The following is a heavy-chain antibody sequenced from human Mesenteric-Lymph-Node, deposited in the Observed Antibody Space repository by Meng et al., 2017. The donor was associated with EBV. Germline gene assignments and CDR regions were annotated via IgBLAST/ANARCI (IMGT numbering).Heavy chain of an antibody. CDR2: VFHIGST. CDR1: GGSISGNNW. V-gene: IGHV4-4*02. D-gene: IGHD1-7*01. J-gene: IGHJ1*01. CDR3: ARVSEISGTWLDC. Sequence: QGRLQESGPGLVKPSGTLSLTCAVSGGSISGNNWWSWIRQPPGKGLEWIGEVFHIGSTNYNPSLKSRVTISLDKSKNQFSLKLTSVTAADTAVYFCARVSEISGTWLDCWGQGTLVTVSS.